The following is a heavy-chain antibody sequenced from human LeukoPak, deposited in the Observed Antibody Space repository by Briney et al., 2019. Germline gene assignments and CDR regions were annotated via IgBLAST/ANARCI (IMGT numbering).Heavy chain of an antibody. CDR1: GYTFTSYD. V-gene: IGHV1-8*01. Sequence: ASVKVSCKASGYTFTSYDIHWVRQATGQGLEWMGWMNPNSGNTGYAQKFQGRVTMTRNTSISTAYMELSSLRSEDTAVYYCARGRIAAAGTFDYWGQGTLVTVSS. D-gene: IGHD6-13*01. CDR2: MNPNSGNT. CDR3: ARGRIAAAGTFDY. J-gene: IGHJ4*02.